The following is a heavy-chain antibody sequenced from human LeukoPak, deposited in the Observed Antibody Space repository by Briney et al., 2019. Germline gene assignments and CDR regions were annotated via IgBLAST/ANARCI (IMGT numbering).Heavy chain of an antibody. CDR1: GDSVSSNGAA. V-gene: IGHV6-1*01. D-gene: IGHD3-16*01. J-gene: IGHJ4*02. CDR2: TYYRSKWYN. CDR3: VRDGEGGLDYFDH. Sequence: QTLSLTCAISGDSVSSNGAAWNWIRQSPSRGLEWLGRTYYRSKWYNDYAVSVRGRITINPDTSKNQFSLQLNSVAPEDTAVYYCVRDGEGGLDYFDHWGQGTLVTVSS.